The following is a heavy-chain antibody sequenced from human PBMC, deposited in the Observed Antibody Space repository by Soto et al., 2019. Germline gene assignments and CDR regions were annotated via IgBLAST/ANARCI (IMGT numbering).Heavy chain of an antibody. CDR2: INPNSGGT. Sequence: ASVKVSCKASGYTFTGYYMHWVRQAPGQGLEWMGWINPNSGGTNYAQKFQGRVTMTRDTSISTAYMELSRLRSDDTAVYYCARATDYYDSSGYSLYYFDYWGQGXLVTVYS. CDR3: ARATDYYDSSGYSLYYFDY. V-gene: IGHV1-2*02. D-gene: IGHD3-22*01. CDR1: GYTFTGYY. J-gene: IGHJ4*02.